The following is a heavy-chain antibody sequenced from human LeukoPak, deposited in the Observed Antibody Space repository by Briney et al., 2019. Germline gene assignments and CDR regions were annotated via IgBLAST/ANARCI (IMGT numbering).Heavy chain of an antibody. CDR2: ISGSGGST. CDR3: AKREVGAFGY. V-gene: IGHV3-23*01. D-gene: IGHD1-26*01. CDR1: GFTFSSYA. Sequence: GGSLRLSCAASGFTFSSYAMSWVRQAPGKGLEWVSAISGSGGSTYYADSVKGRFTISRDNSKHTLYLQINSLRAEDTAVYYCAKREVGAFGYWGQGTLVTVSS. J-gene: IGHJ4*02.